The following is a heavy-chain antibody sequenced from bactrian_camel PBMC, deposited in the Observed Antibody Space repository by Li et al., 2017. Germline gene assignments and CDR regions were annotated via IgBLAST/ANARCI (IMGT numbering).Heavy chain of an antibody. CDR2: LSRAGGWT. Sequence: VQLVESGGGSVQAGGSLKLSCAVSQHTLSTICMAWFRQAPGKGREGVATLSRAGGWTYYADSVKGRFTISQDNAKNVLYLQMNNLKPEDTAVYFCTAVSGYWGQGTQVTVS. CDR1: QHTLSTIC. V-gene: IGHV3S31*01. CDR3: TAVSGY. D-gene: IGHD3*01. J-gene: IGHJ6*01.